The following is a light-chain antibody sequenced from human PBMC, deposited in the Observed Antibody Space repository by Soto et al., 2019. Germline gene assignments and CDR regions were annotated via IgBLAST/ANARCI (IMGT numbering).Light chain of an antibody. Sequence: TQSPATLSLSPGERATLSCRASENVRTFVDWYQQKPGQAPRLLIYAASTRATGIPVRFSGSGSETEFTLTIRSLQSEDSALYYCHQYNNWPWTFGQGTKVDI. J-gene: IGKJ1*01. CDR3: HQYNNWPWT. CDR1: ENVRTF. V-gene: IGKV3-15*01. CDR2: AAS.